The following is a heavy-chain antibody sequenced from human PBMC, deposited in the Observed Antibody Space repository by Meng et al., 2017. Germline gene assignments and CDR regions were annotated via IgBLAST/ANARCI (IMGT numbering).Heavy chain of an antibody. J-gene: IGHJ5*02. V-gene: IGHV3-23*01. Sequence: SGGRLLPTGVSLRPSSAASGCTFSSISMSWVRQAPGKGLEWVSTISGSGGTTYYADAMKGRLDISRDNSNNSLYLQMNSLRAEDTAIYYCAKLTSAWGQGTLVTVSS. CDR2: ISGSGGTT. CDR3: AKLTSA. CDR1: GCTFSSIS. D-gene: IGHD2/OR15-2a*01.